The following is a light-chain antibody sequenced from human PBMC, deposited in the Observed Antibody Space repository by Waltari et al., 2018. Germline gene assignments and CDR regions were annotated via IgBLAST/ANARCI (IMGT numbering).Light chain of an antibody. CDR3: QQRSNWPPALT. J-gene: IGKJ4*01. CDR2: DVS. V-gene: IGKV3-11*01. CDR1: RSVGSY. Sequence: EVVLTQSPVTLSLSPGERATLSCRASRSVGSYLAWYQQKPGQAPRLLIYDVSKRATSIPARFSGSGSGTDFTLTISSLEPEDFAFYYCQQRSNWPPALTFGGGTRVEIK.